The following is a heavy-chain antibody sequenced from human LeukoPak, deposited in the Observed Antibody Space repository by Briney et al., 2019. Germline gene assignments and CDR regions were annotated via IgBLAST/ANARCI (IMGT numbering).Heavy chain of an antibody. V-gene: IGHV4-59*01. D-gene: IGHD4-17*01. J-gene: IGHJ4*02. CDR3: ARLPNYGDYVDY. CDR1: GGSISSYY. Sequence: SETLSLTCTVSGGSISSYYWSWIRQPPGKGLEWIGYIYYSGSTNYNPSLKSRVTISVDTSKNQFSLKLSSVTAADTAVYYCARLPNYGDYVDYWGQGTQVTVSS. CDR2: IYYSGST.